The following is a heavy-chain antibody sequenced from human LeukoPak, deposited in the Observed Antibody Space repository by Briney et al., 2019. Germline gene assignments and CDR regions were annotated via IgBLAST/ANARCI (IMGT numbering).Heavy chain of an antibody. CDR2: IKPDGSKK. J-gene: IGHJ4*02. Sequence: GGSLRLSCAASGFTFSRFWMGWVRQAPGKGLEWVANIKPDGSKKNYGDSVRGRFTISRDNARNSLSLQMNSLRAEDTAVYYCARENYFDYWGQGTLVTVSS. CDR1: GFTFSRFW. V-gene: IGHV3-7*04. CDR3: ARENYFDY.